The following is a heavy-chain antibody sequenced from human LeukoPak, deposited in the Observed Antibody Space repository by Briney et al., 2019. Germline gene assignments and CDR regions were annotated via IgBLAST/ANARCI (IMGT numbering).Heavy chain of an antibody. D-gene: IGHD6-13*01. J-gene: IGHJ3*02. V-gene: IGHV1-18*04. CDR1: GYTFTGYY. Sequence: GASVKVSCKASGYTFTGYYMHWVRQAPGQGLEWMGWISAYNGNTNYAQKLQGRVTMTTDTSTSTAYMELRSLRSDDTAVYYCASCSWYGDDAFDIWGQGTMVTVSS. CDR3: ASCSWYGDDAFDI. CDR2: ISAYNGNT.